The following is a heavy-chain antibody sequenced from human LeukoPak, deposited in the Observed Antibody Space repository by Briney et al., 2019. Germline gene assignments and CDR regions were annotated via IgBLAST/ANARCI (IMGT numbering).Heavy chain of an antibody. CDR2: IYYSGST. V-gene: IGHV4-39*07. J-gene: IGHJ4*02. CDR1: GDSINSSSYY. D-gene: IGHD5-24*01. Sequence: SETLSLTCTVSGDSINSSSYYWGWIRQPPGKGLEWIGSIYYSGSTYNNPSLKSRVTISVDKSKTQFSLKRSSVTAADTAVYDCARAREEMATQLGYWGQGTLVTVSS. CDR3: ARAREEMATQLGY.